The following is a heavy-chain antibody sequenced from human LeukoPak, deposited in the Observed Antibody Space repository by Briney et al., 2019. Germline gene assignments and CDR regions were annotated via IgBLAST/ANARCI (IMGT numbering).Heavy chain of an antibody. CDR1: GFTFSSHA. V-gene: IGHV3-23*01. CDR3: AKAAYGDYVNWFDP. CDR2: IGGIGAST. J-gene: IGHJ5*02. D-gene: IGHD4-17*01. Sequence: GGSLRLSCAASGFTFSSHAMNWVRQTPGKGLEWVSSIGGIGASTYYADSVKGRFTISRDNSKNTLYLQMNSLRAEDTALYYCAKAAYGDYVNWFDPWGQGILVIVSS.